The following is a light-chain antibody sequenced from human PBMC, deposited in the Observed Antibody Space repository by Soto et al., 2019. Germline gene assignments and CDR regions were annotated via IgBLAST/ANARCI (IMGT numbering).Light chain of an antibody. V-gene: IGKV1-5*03. CDR3: QQYDNWPYT. CDR1: QSISSW. Sequence: IQMTQSPSSLSASVAHRVTITCRASQSISSWLAWYKQNPGKAPKVQIYKASSLESGVPSRVRGSGSGTEFTLTISSLQSEDFAVYFCQQYDNWPYTFGQGTRLEIK. J-gene: IGKJ5*01. CDR2: KAS.